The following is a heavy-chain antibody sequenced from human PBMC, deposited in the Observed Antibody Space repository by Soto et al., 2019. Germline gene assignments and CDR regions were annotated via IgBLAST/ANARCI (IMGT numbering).Heavy chain of an antibody. CDR1: GGTFSSYA. D-gene: IGHD3-10*01. V-gene: IGHV1-69*01. CDR3: ARVGSHYYGSGSYYPLDY. J-gene: IGHJ4*02. CDR2: IIPIFGTA. Sequence: QVQLVQSGAEVKKPGSSVKVSCKASGGTFSSYAISWVRQAPGQGLEWMGGIIPIFGTANYAQKFQGRVTITAYEATSTAYMELSSLRSEDTAVYYCARVGSHYYGSGSYYPLDYWGQGTLVTVSS.